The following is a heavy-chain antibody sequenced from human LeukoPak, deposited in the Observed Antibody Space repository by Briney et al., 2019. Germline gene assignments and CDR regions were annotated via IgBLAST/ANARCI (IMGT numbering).Heavy chain of an antibody. Sequence: SVKVSCKASGGTFSSYAISWVRQAPGQGLEWMGGIIPIFGTANYAQKFQGRVAITADESTSTAYMELSSLRSEDTAVYYCARATYYYYYMDVWGKGTTVTVSS. CDR3: ARATYYYYYMDV. CDR1: GGTFSSYA. J-gene: IGHJ6*03. V-gene: IGHV1-69*13. CDR2: IIPIFGTA.